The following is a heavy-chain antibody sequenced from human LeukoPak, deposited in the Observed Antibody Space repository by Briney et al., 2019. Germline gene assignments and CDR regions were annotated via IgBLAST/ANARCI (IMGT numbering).Heavy chain of an antibody. CDR2: IYYSGSP. J-gene: IGHJ6*03. CDR3: ARGRRRYCTNGVCHPLYYYYYYMDV. Sequence: PSETLSLTCTVSGGSISSNSFYWGWIRQPPGKGLEWIGSIYYSGSPYYSPSLKSRVTIFVDTSKNQFSLKLSSVTAADTAVYYCARGRRRYCTNGVCHPLYYYYYYMDVWGKGTTVTVSS. CDR1: GGSISSNSFY. V-gene: IGHV4-39*01. D-gene: IGHD2-8*01.